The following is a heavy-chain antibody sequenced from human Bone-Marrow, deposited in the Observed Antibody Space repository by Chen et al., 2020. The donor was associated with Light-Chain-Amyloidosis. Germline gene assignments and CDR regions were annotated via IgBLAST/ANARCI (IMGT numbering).Heavy chain of an antibody. CDR1: GGSFSGYY. CDR2: INHSGST. J-gene: IGHJ6*02. CDR3: ARGSWQQLGPYYYYYGMDV. D-gene: IGHD6-13*01. V-gene: IGHV4-34*01. Sequence: QVQLQQWGAGLLKPSETLSLTCAVYGGSFSGYYWSWIRQPPGKGLEWIGEINHSGSTNYNPSLKRRVTISVDTSKNQFSLKLSSVTAADTAVYYCARGSWQQLGPYYYYYGMDVWGQGTTVTVSS.